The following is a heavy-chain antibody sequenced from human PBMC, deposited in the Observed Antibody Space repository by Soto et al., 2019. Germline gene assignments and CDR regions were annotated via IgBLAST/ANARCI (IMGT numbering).Heavy chain of an antibody. D-gene: IGHD5-12*01. J-gene: IGHJ6*03. CDR2: IKQDGSEK. Sequence: EVQLVESGGGLVQPGGSLRLSCAASGFTFSSYWMSWVRQAPGKGLEWVANIKQDGSEKYYVDSVKCRFTISRDNAKNSLYLQMNSLRAEDTAVYYCARGGYDYYYCYYMDVWGKGTTVTVSS. CDR1: GFTFSSYW. CDR3: ARGGYDYYYCYYMDV. V-gene: IGHV3-7*01.